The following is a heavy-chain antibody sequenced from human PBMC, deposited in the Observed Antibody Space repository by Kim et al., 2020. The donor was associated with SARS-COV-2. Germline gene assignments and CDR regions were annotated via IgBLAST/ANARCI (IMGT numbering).Heavy chain of an antibody. CDR1: GFTFSNYA. Sequence: GGSLRLSCAASGFTFSNYAMSWVRQAPGKGLEWVSTISGSGGITYHADSMEGRFTISRDNSKNTLYLQMNSLRAEDTAVYFCAMGTTGWRPISESWGQGT. J-gene: IGHJ5*01. CDR2: ISGSGGIT. CDR3: AMGTTGWRPISES. D-gene: IGHD6-19*01. V-gene: IGHV3-23*01.